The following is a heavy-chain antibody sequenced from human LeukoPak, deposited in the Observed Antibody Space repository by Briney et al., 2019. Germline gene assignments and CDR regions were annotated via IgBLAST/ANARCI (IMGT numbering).Heavy chain of an antibody. CDR3: ARDVSAAAAPWYFDF. Sequence: GGSLRLSCAASGFTFSSYSMNWVRQAPGKGLEWLSYISSSSSLIYYADSVKGRFTISRDNAKNSLYLQMNSLRDEDTAVYYCARDVSAAAAPWYFDFWGQGTLVTVSS. J-gene: IGHJ4*02. CDR2: ISSSSSLI. CDR1: GFTFSSYS. D-gene: IGHD6-13*01. V-gene: IGHV3-48*02.